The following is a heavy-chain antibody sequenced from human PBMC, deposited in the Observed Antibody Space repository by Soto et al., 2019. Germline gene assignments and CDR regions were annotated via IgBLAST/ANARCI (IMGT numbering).Heavy chain of an antibody. CDR1: GGSLSGYY. Sequence: QVQLQQWGAGLLKPSETLSLTCVVYGGSLSGYYWSWIRQPPGKGLEWIGEIKDGGLTNYSPSLKSRATISVDPPKNQFSLKLHSVTAADTAVYYCARGQEGVVATHWDQGTLVTVSS. CDR2: IKDGGLT. CDR3: ARGQEGVVATH. D-gene: IGHD5-12*01. J-gene: IGHJ4*02. V-gene: IGHV4-34*01.